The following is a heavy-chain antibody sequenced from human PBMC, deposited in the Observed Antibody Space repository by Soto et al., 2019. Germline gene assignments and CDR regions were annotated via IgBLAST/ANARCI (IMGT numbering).Heavy chain of an antibody. CDR2: TGSGTGPG. J-gene: IGHJ4*02. CDR1: GGSLSTNP. D-gene: IGHD2-15*01. CDR3: ARRASGGFYRFFDS. V-gene: IGHV1-69*06. Sequence: SVKVSCKASGGSLSTNPISWVRQAPGQGLEWMGGTGSGTGPGNHAQKFQGRLTVTADKSTSTVYMELTNLSSEDTAVYYCARRASGGFYRFFDSWGQGTLVTVSS.